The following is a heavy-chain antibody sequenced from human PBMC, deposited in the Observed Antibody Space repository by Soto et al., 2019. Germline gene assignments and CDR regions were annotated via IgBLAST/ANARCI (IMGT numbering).Heavy chain of an antibody. J-gene: IGHJ3*02. D-gene: IGHD2-2*02. CDR1: GGTFSSYA. Sequence: QVQLVQSGAEVKKPGSSVKVSCKASGGTFSSYAIIWVRQAPGQGLEWMGGIIPIFGTANYAQKIQGRVTITADKSTSTAYMELGSLRSEDTAVYYCARDKLYTIPYAFDIWGQGTMVTVSS. CDR2: IIPIFGTA. V-gene: IGHV1-69*06. CDR3: ARDKLYTIPYAFDI.